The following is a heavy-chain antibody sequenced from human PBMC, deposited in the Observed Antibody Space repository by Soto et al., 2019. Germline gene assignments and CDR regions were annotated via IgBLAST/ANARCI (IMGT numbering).Heavy chain of an antibody. D-gene: IGHD3-10*01. CDR2: ISGSGGST. Sequence: PGGSLRLSCAASGFTFSSYVMSWVRQAPGKGLEWVSAISGSGGSTYYADSVKGRFIISRDNSKNTLILQMNSLRAEDTALYYCARDRNVMVPGIYLYYGMDVWGQGTTVTVSS. CDR3: ARDRNVMVPGIYLYYGMDV. V-gene: IGHV3-23*01. CDR1: GFTFSSYV. J-gene: IGHJ6*02.